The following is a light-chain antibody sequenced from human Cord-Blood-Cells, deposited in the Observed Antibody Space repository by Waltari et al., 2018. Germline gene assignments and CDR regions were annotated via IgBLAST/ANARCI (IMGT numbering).Light chain of an antibody. V-gene: IGLV1-36*01. J-gene: IGLJ2*01. CDR3: AAWDDSLNGVV. CDR2: YDD. Sequence: QSVLTQPPSVSEAPRQRVTISCSGSSSNIGNNAVNWYQQLPGKAPKLLIYYDDPLPAGVSARFSGSESGTSASLAIGVLQSEGEADYYCAAWDDSLNGVVFGGGTKLTVL. CDR1: SSNIGNNA.